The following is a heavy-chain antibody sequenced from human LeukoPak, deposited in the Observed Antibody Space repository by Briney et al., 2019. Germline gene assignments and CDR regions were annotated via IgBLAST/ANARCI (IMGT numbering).Heavy chain of an antibody. J-gene: IGHJ4*02. V-gene: IGHV1-2*02. CDR2: INPNSGGT. Sequence: ASVKVSCKASGYTFTGSYMPWVRQAPGQGLEWMGWINPNSGGTNYAQKFQGRATMTRDTSISTAYMELSRLRSDDTAVYYCARLRYSGYDLSDYWGQGTLVTVSS. D-gene: IGHD5-12*01. CDR1: GYTFTGSY. CDR3: ARLRYSGYDLSDY.